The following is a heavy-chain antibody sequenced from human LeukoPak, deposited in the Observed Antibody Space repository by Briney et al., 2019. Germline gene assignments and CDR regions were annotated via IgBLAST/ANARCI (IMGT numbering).Heavy chain of an antibody. J-gene: IGHJ4*02. CDR1: GYTFTSYD. D-gene: IGHD5-24*01. V-gene: IGHV1-2*02. Sequence: ASVKDSCKASGYTFTSYDVHWVRQAPGQGLEWMGWITPSGGTNYPQKFQGRVAITWDTSITTAYMDLSRLTSDDTAVYYCARDRDGDVFAHLTYWGQPSLVTVSS. CDR2: ITPSGGT. CDR3: ARDRDGDVFAHLTY.